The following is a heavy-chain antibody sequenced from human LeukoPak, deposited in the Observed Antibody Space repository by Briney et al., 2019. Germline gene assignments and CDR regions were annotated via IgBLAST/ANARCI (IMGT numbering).Heavy chain of an antibody. J-gene: IGHJ4*02. CDR3: ARQLGYCSSTSCYADKVDY. V-gene: IGHV4-39*01. D-gene: IGHD2-2*01. CDR1: GGSISSSSYY. CDR2: IYYSGST. Sequence: SETLSLTCTVSGGSISSSSYYWGWIRQPPGKGLEWIGGIYYSGSTYYNPSLNSRVTISVDTSKNQFSLKLSSVTAADTAVYYCARQLGYCSSTSCYADKVDYWGQGTLVTVSS.